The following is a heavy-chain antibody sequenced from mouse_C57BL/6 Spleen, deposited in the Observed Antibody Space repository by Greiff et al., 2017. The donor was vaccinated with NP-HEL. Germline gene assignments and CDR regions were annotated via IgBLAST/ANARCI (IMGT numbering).Heavy chain of an antibody. D-gene: IGHD1-1*01. CDR3: ARSHYYGSSYFWSFDY. J-gene: IGHJ2*01. V-gene: IGHV1-69*01. Sequence: QVQLQQPGAELVMPGASVKLSCKASGYTFTSYWMHWVKQRPGQGLEWIGEIDPSDSYTNYNQKFKGKSTLTVDKSSSTAYMQLSSLTSEDSAVYYCARSHYYGSSYFWSFDYWGQGTTLTVSS. CDR2: IDPSDSYT. CDR1: GYTFTSYW.